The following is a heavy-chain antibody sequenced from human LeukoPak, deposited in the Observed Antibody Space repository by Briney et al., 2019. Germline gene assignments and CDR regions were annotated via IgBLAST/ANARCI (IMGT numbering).Heavy chain of an antibody. CDR2: INTNTGNP. J-gene: IGHJ6*03. Sequence: ASVKVSCKASGGTFSSYAISWVRQAPGQGLEWMGWINTNTGNPTYAQGFTGRFVFSLDTSVSTAYLQISSLKAEDTAVYYCARDSEDCSGGSCSMDVWGKGTTVTVSS. CDR1: GGTFSSYA. D-gene: IGHD2-15*01. V-gene: IGHV7-4-1*02. CDR3: ARDSEDCSGGSCSMDV.